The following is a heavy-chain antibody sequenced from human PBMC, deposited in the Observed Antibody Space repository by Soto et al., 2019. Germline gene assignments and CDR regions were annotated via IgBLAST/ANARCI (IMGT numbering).Heavy chain of an antibody. CDR2: ISAYNGNT. D-gene: IGHD6-19*01. CDR1: GYTFTSYG. Sequence: QVQLVQSGAEVKKPGASVKVSCKASGYTFTSYGISWLRQAPGQGLEWMGWISAYNGNTNYAQKLQGRVTMTTDTSTSTAYMELRSLRSDDTAVYYCAREGEQWLPRGPYYYYYYGMDVWGQGTTVTVSS. V-gene: IGHV1-18*01. CDR3: AREGEQWLPRGPYYYYYYGMDV. J-gene: IGHJ6*02.